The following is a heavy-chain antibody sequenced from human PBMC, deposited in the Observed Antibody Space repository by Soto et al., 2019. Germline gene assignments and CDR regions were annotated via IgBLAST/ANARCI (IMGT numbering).Heavy chain of an antibody. Sequence: GGSLRLSCAASGFTFSHAWMNWVRQAPGKGLEWVGRIKSETDGGATDYAAPVKGRFTISRDDSKNTLYLQMNSLKTEETAMYFCTTFRYYYDSSGYYLWDFWGQGTLVTVSS. D-gene: IGHD3-22*01. V-gene: IGHV3-15*07. CDR2: IKSETDGGAT. CDR1: GFTFSHAW. J-gene: IGHJ4*02. CDR3: TTFRYYYDSSGYYLWDF.